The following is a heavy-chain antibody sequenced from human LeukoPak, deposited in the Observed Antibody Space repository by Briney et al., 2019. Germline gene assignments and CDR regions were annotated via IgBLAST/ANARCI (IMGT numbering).Heavy chain of an antibody. J-gene: IGHJ4*02. CDR3: ASYASEYYYDSSGYQFDY. Sequence: GGSLRLSCAASGFTFSSYAMSWVRQAPGKGLEWVSAISGSGGSTYYADSVKGRFTISRDNSKNTLYLQMNSLRAEDTAVYYCASYASEYYYDSSGYQFDYWGQGTLVTVSS. D-gene: IGHD3-22*01. CDR2: ISGSGGST. CDR1: GFTFSSYA. V-gene: IGHV3-23*01.